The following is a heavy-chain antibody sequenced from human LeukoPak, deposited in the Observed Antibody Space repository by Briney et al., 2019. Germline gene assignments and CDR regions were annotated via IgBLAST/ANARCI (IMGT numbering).Heavy chain of an antibody. CDR1: GDSISRGHW. CDR3: ARNHDWSFDY. D-gene: IGHD2-21*01. V-gene: IGHV4-4*02. Sequence: SGTLSLTCAVSGDSISRGHWWNWVRQPPGKGLEWIGEIFHTGNTNYNPSLKSRATMSVGKSKNQFSLNLTSVTATDTAVYYCARNHDWSFDYWGQGTLATVSS. J-gene: IGHJ4*02. CDR2: IFHTGNT.